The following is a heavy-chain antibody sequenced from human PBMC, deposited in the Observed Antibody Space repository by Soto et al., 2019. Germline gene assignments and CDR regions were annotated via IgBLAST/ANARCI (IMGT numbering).Heavy chain of an antibody. CDR1: GYTFTSYG. V-gene: IGHV1-18*01. CDR3: ARLEPDYDFWSGYCFDY. J-gene: IGHJ4*02. Sequence: QVQLVQSGAEVKKPGASVKVSCKASGYTFTSYGIGWVRQAPGQGLEWMGWISAYNGNTNYAQKLQGRVTMTTDTSTSTAYMELRSLRSDDTAVYYCARLEPDYDFWSGYCFDYWGQGTLVTVSS. D-gene: IGHD3-3*01. CDR2: ISAYNGNT.